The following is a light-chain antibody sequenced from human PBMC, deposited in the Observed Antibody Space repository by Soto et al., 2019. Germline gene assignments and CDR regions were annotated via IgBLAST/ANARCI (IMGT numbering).Light chain of an antibody. V-gene: IGKV3-15*01. CDR1: QSISSN. CDR2: GAS. Sequence: ETVMTQSPATLSVSPGERATLSCRASQSISSNLAWYQQKPGQAPRLLIYGASTRATGIPARFSGSGSETEFTLTISSLQSEDFAVYYCQQYNNWPRTFGQGTKVEIK. J-gene: IGKJ1*01. CDR3: QQYNNWPRT.